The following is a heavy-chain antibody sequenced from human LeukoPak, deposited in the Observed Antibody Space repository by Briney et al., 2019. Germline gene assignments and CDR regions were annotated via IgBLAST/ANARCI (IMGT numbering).Heavy chain of an antibody. Sequence: ASVKVSCKASGYTFTGYYIHWVRQAPGQGLEWVGWINPNSGGAKYAQKFQDRVTLTRDTSTTIVYMELKWLTSDDTAVYYCSRGSGISYGGIDYWGQGTLVTVSS. J-gene: IGHJ4*02. CDR3: SRGSGISYGGIDY. CDR2: INPNSGGA. CDR1: GYTFTGYY. V-gene: IGHV1-2*02. D-gene: IGHD5-18*01.